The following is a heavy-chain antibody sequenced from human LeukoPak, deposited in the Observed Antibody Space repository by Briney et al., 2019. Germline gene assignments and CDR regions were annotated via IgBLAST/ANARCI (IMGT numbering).Heavy chain of an antibody. D-gene: IGHD6-13*01. CDR3: TRAAAGIFTY. CDR2: ISADSGGT. J-gene: IGHJ4*02. Sequence: ASVKVSCKASGYTFTGYDMRWVRQAPGQGLEWMGWISADSGGTNYAQKFQGRVTMTRDTSINTAYMDLSSLRSDDTAVYFCTRAAAGIFTYWGQGSLVTVSS. CDR1: GYTFTGYD. V-gene: IGHV1-2*02.